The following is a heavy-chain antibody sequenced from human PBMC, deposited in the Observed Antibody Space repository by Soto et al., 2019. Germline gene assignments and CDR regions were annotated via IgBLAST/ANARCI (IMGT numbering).Heavy chain of an antibody. CDR1: GFLFSSYT. Sequence: EVQLLESGGGLVQPGGSLRLSCVGSGFLFSSYTMTWVRQAPGKGLEWVSSFSATSENTYYADSVRGRFIISRDNSKNTLFLQMNSLTAEDTAMYYCAKARDPQRVRLPFDYLGHGILVIVSS. V-gene: IGHV3-23*01. J-gene: IGHJ4*01. CDR2: FSATSENT. D-gene: IGHD2-21*01. CDR3: AKARDPQRVRLPFDY.